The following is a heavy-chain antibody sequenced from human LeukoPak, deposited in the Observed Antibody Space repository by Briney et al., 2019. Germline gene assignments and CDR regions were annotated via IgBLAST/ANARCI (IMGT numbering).Heavy chain of an antibody. J-gene: IGHJ4*02. CDR3: ARDLASFSVSSGWLDY. D-gene: IGHD6-19*01. CDR2: VNPSGGST. V-gene: IGHV1-46*01. CDR1: GYTFTSYY. Sequence: EASVKVSCKASGYTFTSYYMHWVRQAPGQGLEWMGIVNPSGGSTSYAQKFQGRVTMTRDMSTSTVYMELSSLRSEDTAVYYCARDLASFSVSSGWLDYWGQGTLVTVSS.